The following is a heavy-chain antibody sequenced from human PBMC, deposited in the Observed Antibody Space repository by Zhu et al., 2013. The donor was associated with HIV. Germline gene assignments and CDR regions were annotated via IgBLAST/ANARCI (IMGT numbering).Heavy chain of an antibody. V-gene: IGHV4-34*01. J-gene: IGHJ4*02. Sequence: VQLQQWGAGLLKPSETLSLTCAVYGGSFIDYYWTWIRQPPGKGLEWIGEINHSGGTNYNPSLKSRVTLSVDTSKNQFSLNLSSVNAADTAVYYCARAGPTITVTTLTSLLTPGFNYWGQGTLVTVSS. CDR2: INHSGGT. CDR1: GGSFIDYY. D-gene: IGHD4-17*01. CDR3: ARAGPTITVTTLTSLLTPGFNY.